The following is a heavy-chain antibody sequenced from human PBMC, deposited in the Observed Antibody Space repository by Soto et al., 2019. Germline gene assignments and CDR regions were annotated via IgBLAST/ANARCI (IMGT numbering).Heavy chain of an antibody. Sequence: GGSLRLSCAASGCTFSSYSMNWVRQAPGKGLEWVSSISSSSSYIYYADSVKGRFTISRDNAKNSLYLQMNSLRAEDTAVYYCARGDSSGSWLFDYWGQGTLVTVSS. CDR3: ARGDSSGSWLFDY. V-gene: IGHV3-21*01. D-gene: IGHD6-19*01. CDR2: ISSSSSYI. CDR1: GCTFSSYS. J-gene: IGHJ4*02.